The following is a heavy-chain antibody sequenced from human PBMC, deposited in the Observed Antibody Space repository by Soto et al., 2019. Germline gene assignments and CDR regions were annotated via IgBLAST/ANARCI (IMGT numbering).Heavy chain of an antibody. J-gene: IGHJ4*02. V-gene: IGHV1-8*01. CDR1: GYTFTSYD. D-gene: IGHD2-15*01. Sequence: QVQLVQSGAEAKKPGASVKVSCKASGYTFTSYDINWVRQATGQGLEWMGWMNPNSGNTGYAQKFQGRVTMTRNTSISTAYIELSSLRSEDTAVYYCARGPRGRRYCSGGSCYSLDYWGQGTLVTVSS. CDR3: ARGPRGRRYCSGGSCYSLDY. CDR2: MNPNSGNT.